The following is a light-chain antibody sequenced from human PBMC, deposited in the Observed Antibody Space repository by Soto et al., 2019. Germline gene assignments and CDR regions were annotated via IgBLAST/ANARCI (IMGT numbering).Light chain of an antibody. CDR3: QHGDYLPI. CDR2: DAS. V-gene: IGKV1-33*01. J-gene: IGKJ3*01. CDR1: HDITSF. Sequence: DIQMTQSPSSLSASVGDRVTITCHASHDITSFLNWYQHKPGRAPKLLIYDASILEAGVPTRFSGSGSGTHFTFTISSLQPEDVATYDCQHGDYLPIFGPGTTVDFQ.